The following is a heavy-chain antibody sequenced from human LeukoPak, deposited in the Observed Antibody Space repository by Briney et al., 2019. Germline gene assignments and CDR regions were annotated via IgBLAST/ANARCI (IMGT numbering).Heavy chain of an antibody. CDR3: AKVSGRIQIWPQPFGDGMDV. V-gene: IGHV3-23*01. J-gene: IGHJ6*02. Sequence: GGSLRLSCAASGFTFNNYAMSWVRQAPGKGLECVSAISGSGGNTYYADSVKGRFTISRDNSKNMLYLQMNSLRAEDTAVYYCAKVSGRIQIWPQPFGDGMDVWGQGTTVTVSS. CDR1: GFTFNNYA. D-gene: IGHD3-10*01. CDR2: ISGSGGNT.